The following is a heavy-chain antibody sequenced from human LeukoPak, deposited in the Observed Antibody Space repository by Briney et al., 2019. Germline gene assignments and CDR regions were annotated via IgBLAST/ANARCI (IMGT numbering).Heavy chain of an antibody. CDR3: AKSPAYCGGDCYLGLDY. CDR2: IWYDGSNK. Sequence: GRSLRLSCAASGFTFSSYGMHWVRQAPGKGLEWVAVIWYDGSNKYYADSVKGRFTISRDNSKNTLYLQMNSLRAEDTAVYYCAKSPAYCGGDCYLGLDYWGQGTLVTVSS. CDR1: GFTFSSYG. D-gene: IGHD2-21*02. J-gene: IGHJ4*02. V-gene: IGHV3-33*06.